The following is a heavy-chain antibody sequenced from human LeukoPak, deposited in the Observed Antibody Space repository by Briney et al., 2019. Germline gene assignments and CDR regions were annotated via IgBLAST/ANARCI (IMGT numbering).Heavy chain of an antibody. J-gene: IGHJ4*02. V-gene: IGHV4-30-2*01. Sequence: PSETLSLTCAVSGGSISSGGYSWSWIRQPPGKGLEWIGYIYHSGSTYYNPSLKSRVTISVDRSKNRFSLKLSSVTAADTAVYYCARGSDSWSGYRLDYWGQGTLVTVSS. CDR2: IYHSGST. D-gene: IGHD3-3*01. CDR1: GGSISSGGYS. CDR3: ARGSDSWSGYRLDY.